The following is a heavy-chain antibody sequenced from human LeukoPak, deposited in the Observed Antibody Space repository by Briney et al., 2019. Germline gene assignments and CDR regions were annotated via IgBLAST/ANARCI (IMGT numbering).Heavy chain of an antibody. Sequence: SETLSLTCTVSGGSISSSSYYWGWIRQPPGKGLEWIGSIYYSGSTYYNPSLKSRVTISVDTSKNQFSLKLGSVTAADTAVYYCARPGSSVAAPLFDYWGQGTLVTVSS. V-gene: IGHV4-39*01. CDR2: IYYSGST. J-gene: IGHJ4*02. D-gene: IGHD5-12*01. CDR3: ARPGSSVAAPLFDY. CDR1: GGSISSSSYY.